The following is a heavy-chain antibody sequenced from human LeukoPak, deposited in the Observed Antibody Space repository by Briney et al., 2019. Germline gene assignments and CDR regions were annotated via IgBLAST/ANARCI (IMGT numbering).Heavy chain of an antibody. D-gene: IGHD3-3*01. CDR3: ARDSFGDTYYDFWSGYYRRGYFDY. CDR2: IYYSGST. CDR1: GGSISNSHYY. J-gene: IGHJ4*02. Sequence: SKTLSLTCNVSGGSISNSHYYWGWIRQPPGKGLEWIGSIYYSGSTYYNPSLKSRVTISVDTSKNQFSLKLSSVTAADTAVYYCARDSFGDTYYDFWSGYYRRGYFDYWGQGTLVTVSS. V-gene: IGHV4-39*07.